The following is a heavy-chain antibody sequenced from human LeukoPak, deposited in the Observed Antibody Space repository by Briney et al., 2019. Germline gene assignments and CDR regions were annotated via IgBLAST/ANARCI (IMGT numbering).Heavy chain of an antibody. D-gene: IGHD6-19*01. CDR2: INHSGST. V-gene: IGHV4-34*01. Sequence: SETLSLTCAVYGGSFSGYYWSWIRHPPGKGLEWIGEINHSGSTNYNPSLKSRVTISVDTSKNQFSLKLSSVTAADTAVYYCARGSRGWKTDWFDPWGQGTLVTVSS. J-gene: IGHJ5*02. CDR1: GGSFSGYY. CDR3: ARGSRGWKTDWFDP.